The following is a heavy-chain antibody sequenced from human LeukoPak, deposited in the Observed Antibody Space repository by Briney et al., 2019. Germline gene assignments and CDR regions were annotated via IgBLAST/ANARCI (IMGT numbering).Heavy chain of an antibody. CDR1: GFTFGNAW. CDR2: IKSKTDGGTT. D-gene: IGHD6-19*01. J-gene: IGHJ4*02. Sequence: GGSLRLSCAASGFTFGNAWMSWVRQAPGKGLEWVGRIKSKTDGGTTDYAAPVKGRFTISRDDSKNTLYLQMNSLKTEDTAVYYCTTGIAVAGTDFDYWGQGTLVTVS. CDR3: TTGIAVAGTDFDY. V-gene: IGHV3-15*01.